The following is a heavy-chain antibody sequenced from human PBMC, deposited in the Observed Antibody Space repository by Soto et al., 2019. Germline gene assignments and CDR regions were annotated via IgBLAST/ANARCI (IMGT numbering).Heavy chain of an antibody. CDR3: ARGHDSSGYYLALVY. CDR1: GYTFTGYY. V-gene: IGHV1-2*04. D-gene: IGHD3-22*01. CDR2: INPNSGGT. J-gene: IGHJ4*02. Sequence: ASVKVSCKASGYTFTGYYMHWVRQAPGQGLEWMGWINPNSGGTNYAQKVQGWVTMTRDTSISTAYMELSRLRSDDTAVYYCARGHDSSGYYLALVYWGQGTLVTVSS.